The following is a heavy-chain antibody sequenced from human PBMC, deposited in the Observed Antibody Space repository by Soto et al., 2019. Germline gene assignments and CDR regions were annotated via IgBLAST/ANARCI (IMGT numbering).Heavy chain of an antibody. Sequence: PGGSLRLSCAASGFTFSSYSMNWVHQAPGKGLEWVSSISSSSSYIYYADSVKGRFTISRDNAKNSLYLQMNSLRAEDTAVYYCARGLRYCSSTSCYYFDYWGQGTLVTVSS. V-gene: IGHV3-21*01. J-gene: IGHJ4*02. CDR1: GFTFSSYS. CDR2: ISSSSSYI. D-gene: IGHD2-2*01. CDR3: ARGLRYCSSTSCYYFDY.